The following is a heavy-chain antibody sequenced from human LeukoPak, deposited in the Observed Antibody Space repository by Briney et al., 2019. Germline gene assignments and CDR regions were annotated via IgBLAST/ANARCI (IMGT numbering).Heavy chain of an antibody. CDR3: VLAAAGTGAFDI. D-gene: IGHD6-13*01. J-gene: IGHJ3*02. Sequence: SVKVSCKASGGTFSSYAISWVRQAPGQGLEWMGRIIPILGIANYAQKFQGRVTIIADKSTSTAYMELSSLRPEDTAVYYCVLAAAGTGAFDIWGQGTMVTVSS. V-gene: IGHV1-69*04. CDR2: IIPILGIA. CDR1: GGTFSSYA.